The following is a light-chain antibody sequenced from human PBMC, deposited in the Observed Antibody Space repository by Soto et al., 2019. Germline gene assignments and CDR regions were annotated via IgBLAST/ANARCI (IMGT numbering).Light chain of an antibody. CDR1: QGISSW. Sequence: DMQMAQSPASVSSSVGDRVTMTCVASQGISSWLAWYQQKPGKAPKLLIYAASSLQSGVPSRFSGSGSGTDFTLTINNLQPEDFATYYCQQYNSYSRTFGQGTKVDI. CDR2: AAS. CDR3: QQYNSYSRT. J-gene: IGKJ1*01. V-gene: IGKV1D-16*01.